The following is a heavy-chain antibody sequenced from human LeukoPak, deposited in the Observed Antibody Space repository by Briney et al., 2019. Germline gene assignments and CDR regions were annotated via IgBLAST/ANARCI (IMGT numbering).Heavy chain of an antibody. CDR1: GFTFSTYT. J-gene: IGHJ4*02. CDR3: ARGVGFSTGWYYFDY. D-gene: IGHD6-19*01. Sequence: GGSLRLSCAASGFTFSTYTIHWVRQAPGEGLEYVSAISGNGGSTYYANSVKGRFTISRDNSKNTLYLQMGSLRAEDMAVYYCARGVGFSTGWYYFDYWGQGTLVTVSS. V-gene: IGHV3-64*01. CDR2: ISGNGGST.